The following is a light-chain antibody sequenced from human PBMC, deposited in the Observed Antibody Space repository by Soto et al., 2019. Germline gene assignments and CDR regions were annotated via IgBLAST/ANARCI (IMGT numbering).Light chain of an antibody. J-gene: IGKJ5*01. Sequence: EIVMTQSPATLSVSPGERATLSCRASQSVNSNYLAWNQQKPGQAPRLLIYGISKRATDIPDRFSGSGSGTEFTLTISRLQPEDFATYYCQQHGQWPITFGQGTRLEIK. CDR2: GIS. CDR3: QQHGQWPIT. V-gene: IGKV3D-15*01. CDR1: QSVNSN.